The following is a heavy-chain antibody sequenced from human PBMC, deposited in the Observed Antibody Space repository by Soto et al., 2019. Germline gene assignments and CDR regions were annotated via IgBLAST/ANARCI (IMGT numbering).Heavy chain of an antibody. CDR1: GGSISSGGYY. V-gene: IGHV4-31*03. CDR2: IYYYGST. CDR3: ARVCGGDCHYGMDV. Sequence: QVQLQESGPGLVKPSQTLSLTCTVSGGSISSGGYYWSWIRQHPGKGLEWIGYIYYYGSTYYNPSLKSRVTISVDTSKNHFSLKLSSVTAADTAVYYCARVCGGDCHYGMDVWGQGTTVTVSS. D-gene: IGHD2-21*02. J-gene: IGHJ6*02.